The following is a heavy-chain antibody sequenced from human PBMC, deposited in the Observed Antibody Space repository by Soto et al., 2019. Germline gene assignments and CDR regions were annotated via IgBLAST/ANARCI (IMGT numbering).Heavy chain of an antibody. CDR1: GYTFTSYD. J-gene: IGHJ4*02. CDR3: ARGRQLRYFDWSTETTNFDY. CDR2: MNPNSGNT. V-gene: IGHV1-8*01. Sequence: ASVKVSCKASGYTFTSYDINWVRQATGQGLEWMGWMNPNSGNTGYAQKFQGRVTMTRNTSISTAYMELSSLRSEDTAVYYCARGRQLRYFDWSTETTNFDYWGQGTLVTVSS. D-gene: IGHD3-9*01.